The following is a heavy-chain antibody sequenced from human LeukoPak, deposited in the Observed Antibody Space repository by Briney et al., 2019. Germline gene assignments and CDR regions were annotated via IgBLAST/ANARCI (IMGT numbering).Heavy chain of an antibody. CDR2: INSDSGGT. CDR1: GYTFTGYY. CDR3: ARDKITVTTPYFDY. J-gene: IGHJ4*02. V-gene: IGHV1-2*02. D-gene: IGHD4-17*01. Sequence: ASVKVSCKASGYTFTGYYIDCVRQAPGQALEWMGGINSDSGGTNYSQKFQGRVTMTRDTSTRTAYMELSSLRSDATAFYYCARDKITVTTPYFDYWGQGTLVTVPS.